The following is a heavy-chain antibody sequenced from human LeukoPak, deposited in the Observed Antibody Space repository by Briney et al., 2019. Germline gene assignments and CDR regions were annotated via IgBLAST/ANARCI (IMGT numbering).Heavy chain of an antibody. J-gene: IGHJ4*02. CDR2: IYYSGST. CDR3: ARSYPEYYYDSSGYYDY. CDR1: GGSISGYY. D-gene: IGHD3-22*01. V-gene: IGHV4-59*01. Sequence: SETLSLTCTVSGGSISGYYWSWIRQPPGKRLEWVGYIYYSGSTNYNPSLKSRVTISVDTSKNQFSLKLSSVTAADTAVYYCARSYPEYYYDSSGYYDYWGQGTLVTVSS.